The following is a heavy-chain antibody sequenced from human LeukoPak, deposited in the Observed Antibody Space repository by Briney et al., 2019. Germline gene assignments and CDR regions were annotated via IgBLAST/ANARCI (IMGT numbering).Heavy chain of an antibody. J-gene: IGHJ5*02. Sequence: SETLSLTCAVYGGSFSGYYWSWIRQPPGKGLEWIGEINHSGSTNYNPSLKSRVTISVDTSKNQFSLKLSSVTAADTAVYYCARRAIVVVPAARLLRWFDPWGQGTLVTVSS. V-gene: IGHV4-34*01. CDR3: ARRAIVVVPAARLLRWFDP. CDR1: GGSFSGYY. D-gene: IGHD2-2*01. CDR2: INHSGST.